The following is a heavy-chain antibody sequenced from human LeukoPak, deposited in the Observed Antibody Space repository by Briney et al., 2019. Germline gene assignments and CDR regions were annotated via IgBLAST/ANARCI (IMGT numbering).Heavy chain of an antibody. J-gene: IGHJ4*02. D-gene: IGHD3-9*01. CDR2: ISSSSSYI. V-gene: IGHV3-21*04. CDR1: GFTFSSYS. Sequence: GGSLRLSCAASGFTFSSYSMNWVRQAPGKGLEWVSSISSSSSYIYYADSVKGRFTISRDNAKNSLYLQMNSLRAEDTAVYYCARDLEGYYDILTGYYPTFDYWGQGTLVTVSS. CDR3: ARDLEGYYDILTGYYPTFDY.